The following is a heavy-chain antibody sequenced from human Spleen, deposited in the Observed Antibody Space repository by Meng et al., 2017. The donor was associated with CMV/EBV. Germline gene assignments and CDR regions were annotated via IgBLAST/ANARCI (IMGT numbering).Heavy chain of an antibody. V-gene: IGHV3-21*01. CDR3: ARDRRYYGSGSYGMDV. Sequence: GESLKISCAASGFPFSTYSMNWVRQAPGKGLEWVSSISSGNTYIYYADSMKGRFTISRDNAKNSLYLQMNSLRAEDTAVYYCARDRRYYGSGSYGMDVWGQGTTVTVSS. J-gene: IGHJ6*02. D-gene: IGHD3-10*01. CDR2: ISSGNTYI. CDR1: GFPFSTYS.